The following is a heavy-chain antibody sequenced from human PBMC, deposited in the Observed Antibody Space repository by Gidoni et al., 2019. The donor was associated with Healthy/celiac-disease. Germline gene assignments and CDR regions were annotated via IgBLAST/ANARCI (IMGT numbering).Heavy chain of an antibody. D-gene: IGHD6-13*01. CDR1: GGPFSSYA. Sequence: EVKKPGSSVKVSCKASGGPFSSYAISWVRQAPGQGLEWMGGIIPIFGTATYAHKFHGRVTITADESTSTAYMELSSLRSEDTAVYYCARGGVAAAAINWFDPWGQGTLVTVSS. J-gene: IGHJ5*02. CDR2: IIPIFGTA. CDR3: ARGGVAAAAINWFDP. V-gene: IGHV1-69*01.